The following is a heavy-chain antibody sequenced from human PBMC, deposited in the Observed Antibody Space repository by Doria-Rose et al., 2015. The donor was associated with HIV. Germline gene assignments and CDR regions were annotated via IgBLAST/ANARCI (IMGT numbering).Heavy chain of an antibody. CDR3: ARIKSSRWYHKYYFDF. D-gene: IGHD6-13*01. Sequence: QITLKESGPVLVKPTETLTLTCTVSGVSLSSPGMGVSWIRQPPGKALEWLVKIFSDDARFYKTSLKSRLTISRGTSKSQVVLTMTDMDPVDTATYYCARIKSSRWYHKYYFDFWGQGTLVIVSA. J-gene: IGHJ4*02. CDR1: GVSLSSPGMG. V-gene: IGHV2-26*01. CDR2: IFSDDAR.